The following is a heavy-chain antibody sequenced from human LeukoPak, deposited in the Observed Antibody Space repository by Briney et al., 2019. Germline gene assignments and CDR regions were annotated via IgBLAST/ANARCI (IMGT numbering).Heavy chain of an antibody. J-gene: IGHJ4*02. Sequence: SETLSLTCTVSGGSISSYYWSWIRQPPGKGLEWIGFIYYSGSTNYNPSLKSRVTISVDASKNQFSLKLSSVTAADTAVYYCARGIPQWPARVDYWGQGTLVTVSS. CDR1: GGSISSYY. CDR2: IYYSGST. CDR3: ARGIPQWPARVDY. V-gene: IGHV4-59*08. D-gene: IGHD6-19*01.